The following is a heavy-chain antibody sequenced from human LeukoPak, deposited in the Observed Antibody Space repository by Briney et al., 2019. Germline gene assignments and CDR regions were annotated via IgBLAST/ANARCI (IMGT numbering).Heavy chain of an antibody. V-gene: IGHV1-2*02. Sequence: ASVKVSCKASGYTFTGYYMHWVRQAPGQGLEWMGWINPNSGGTNYAQKVQGRVTMTRDTSISTAYMDLSRLRSDDTAVYYCARDTTYYYDSSGYQYYFDYWGQGTLVTVSS. D-gene: IGHD3-22*01. J-gene: IGHJ4*02. CDR2: INPNSGGT. CDR3: ARDTTYYYDSSGYQYYFDY. CDR1: GYTFTGYY.